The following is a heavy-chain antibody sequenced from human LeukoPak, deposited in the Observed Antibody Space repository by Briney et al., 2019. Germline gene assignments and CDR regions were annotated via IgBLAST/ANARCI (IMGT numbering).Heavy chain of an antibody. D-gene: IGHD1-26*01. CDR1: GFTFSNAW. CDR2: IKSKTAGGTI. CDR3: TTGESMVGTTIHIRWAD. Sequence: GGSLRLSCAASGFTFSNAWMTWVRQAPGKGLEWVGRIKSKTAGGTIDYAAPVKGRFTISRDDSKNTLYLQMNSLKSEDTAVYYCTTGESMVGTTIHIRWADWGQGTLVTVSS. V-gene: IGHV3-15*01. J-gene: IGHJ4*02.